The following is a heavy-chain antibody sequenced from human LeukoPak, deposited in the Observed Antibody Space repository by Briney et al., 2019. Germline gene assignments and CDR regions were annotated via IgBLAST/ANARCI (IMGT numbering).Heavy chain of an antibody. CDR3: ARAPGNWNCWFDP. J-gene: IGHJ5*02. CDR1: GGSISSGGYY. CDR2: IYHSGST. D-gene: IGHD1-7*01. V-gene: IGHV4-30-2*01. Sequence: PSQTLSLTCTVSGGSISSGGYYWSWIRQPPGKGLEWIGYIYHSGSTYYNPSLKSRVTISVDRSKNQFSLKLSSVTAADTAVYYCARAPGNWNCWFDPWGQGTLVTVSS.